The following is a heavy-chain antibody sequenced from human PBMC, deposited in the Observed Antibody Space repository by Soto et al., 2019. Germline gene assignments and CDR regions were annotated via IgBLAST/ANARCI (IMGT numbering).Heavy chain of an antibody. CDR3: ARDLEGSSWYYYYYGMDV. CDR2: IKQDGSEK. Sequence: PGGSLRLSCAASGFTFSSYWMSWVRQAPGKGLEWVANIKQDGSEKYYVDSVKGRFTISRDNAKNSLYLQMNSLRAEDTAVYYCARDLEGSSWYYYYYGMDVWGQGTTVTVSS. D-gene: IGHD6-13*01. V-gene: IGHV3-7*05. CDR1: GFTFSSYW. J-gene: IGHJ6*02.